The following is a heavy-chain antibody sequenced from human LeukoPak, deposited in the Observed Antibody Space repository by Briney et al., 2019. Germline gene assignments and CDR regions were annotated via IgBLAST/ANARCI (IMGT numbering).Heavy chain of an antibody. Sequence: SETLSLTCPVSGGSISNYYWSWIRQPPGKGLEWIGYIYYSGTTNYNPSLKSRVTISVDTSKNQFSLKLNSVTAADTAVYYCARGVYIAAAQYGYWGQGTLVTVSS. V-gene: IGHV4-59*01. CDR1: GGSISNYY. D-gene: IGHD6-13*01. J-gene: IGHJ4*02. CDR2: IYYSGTT. CDR3: ARGVYIAAAQYGY.